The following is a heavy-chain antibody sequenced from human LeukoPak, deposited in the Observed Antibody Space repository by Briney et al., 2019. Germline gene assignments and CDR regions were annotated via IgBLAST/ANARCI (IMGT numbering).Heavy chain of an antibody. D-gene: IGHD6-19*01. CDR1: GFTFSSYS. Sequence: GGSLRLSCAASGFTFSSYSMNWVGQAAGKGLEWVSSISSSSSYIYYADSVKGRFTISRDNAKNSLYLQMNSLRAEDTAVYYCARDSGWYKFDYWGQGTLVTVSS. CDR2: ISSSSSYI. J-gene: IGHJ4*02. V-gene: IGHV3-21*01. CDR3: ARDSGWYKFDY.